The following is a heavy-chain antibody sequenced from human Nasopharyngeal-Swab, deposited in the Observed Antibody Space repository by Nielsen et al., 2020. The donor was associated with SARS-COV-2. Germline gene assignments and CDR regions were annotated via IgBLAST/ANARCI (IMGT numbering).Heavy chain of an antibody. CDR3: AREWRGYSYGYYFDY. CDR1: GGSISSYY. J-gene: IGHJ4*02. D-gene: IGHD5-18*01. CDR2: IYYTGDS. Sequence: GSLRLSCTVSGGSISSYYWSWIRQAPGKGLEWIGYIYYTGDSNYNPSLKSRVTISVDTSKNQFSLKLSSVTAADTAVYYCAREWRGYSYGYYFDYWGQGTLVTVSS. V-gene: IGHV4-59*01.